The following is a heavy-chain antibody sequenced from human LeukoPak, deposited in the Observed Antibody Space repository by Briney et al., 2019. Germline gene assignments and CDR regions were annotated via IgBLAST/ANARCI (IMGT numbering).Heavy chain of an antibody. Sequence: SETLSLTCTVSGGSISSYYWSWIRQPAGKGLEWIGRIYTSGSTNYNPSLKSRVTISLDKSKNQFSLKLSSVTAADTAMYYCARDDCSSTTCPGRWLDPWGQGTLVTVSS. CDR2: IYTSGST. D-gene: IGHD2-2*01. V-gene: IGHV4-4*07. J-gene: IGHJ5*02. CDR3: ARDDCSSTTCPGRWLDP. CDR1: GGSISSYY.